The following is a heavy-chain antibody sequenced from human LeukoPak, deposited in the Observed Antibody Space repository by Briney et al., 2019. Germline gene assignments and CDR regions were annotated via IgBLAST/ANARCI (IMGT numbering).Heavy chain of an antibody. D-gene: IGHD5-18*01. CDR1: GFTFSSYS. CDR3: ARVSSSGYGVSSGLFY. CDR2: ISSSSSSYI. Sequence: PGGSLRLSCAASGFTFSSYSMNWVRQAPGKGLEWVSSISSSSSSYIYYADSVKGRFTISRDNAKNSLYLQMNSLRAEDTAVYYCARVSSSGYGVSSGLFYWGQGTLVTVSS. V-gene: IGHV3-21*04. J-gene: IGHJ4*02.